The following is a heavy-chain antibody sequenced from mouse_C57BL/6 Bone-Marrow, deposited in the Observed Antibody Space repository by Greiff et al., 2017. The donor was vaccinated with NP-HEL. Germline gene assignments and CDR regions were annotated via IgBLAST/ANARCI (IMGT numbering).Heavy chain of an antibody. V-gene: IGHV14-4*01. D-gene: IGHD1-1*01. CDR2: IDPENGDT. Sequence: VQLQQSGAELVRPGASVKLSCTVSGFYIKDDYMHWVKQRPEQGLEWIGWIDPENGDTEYASKFQGKATITADTSSNTAYLQLSSLTSEDTAVYYCTTGGSSPYAMDYWGQGTSVTVSS. CDR1: GFYIKDDY. CDR3: TTGGSSPYAMDY. J-gene: IGHJ4*01.